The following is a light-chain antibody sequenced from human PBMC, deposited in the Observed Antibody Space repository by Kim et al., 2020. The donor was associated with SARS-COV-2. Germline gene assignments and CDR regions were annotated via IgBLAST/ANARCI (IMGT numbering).Light chain of an antibody. CDR3: MQGLQTLRT. J-gene: IGKJ1*01. CDR2: LGS. V-gene: IGKV2-28*01. CDR1: QSLLHTNGFNY. Sequence: DIVMTQSPLSLPVTPGEPASISCRSSQSLLHTNGFNYLDWYLQRPGQSPQLLIYLGSNRASGVPDRFSGSGSGTDFTLKISRVEAEDVGVYFCMQGLQTLRTFGQETKVDIK.